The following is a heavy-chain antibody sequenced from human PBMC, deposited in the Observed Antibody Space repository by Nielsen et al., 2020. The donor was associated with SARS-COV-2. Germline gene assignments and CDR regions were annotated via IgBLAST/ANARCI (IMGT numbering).Heavy chain of an antibody. Sequence: GGSLRLSCSASGFTFSSTWMDWVRQAPGQGLVWVSRINPSGSGTAYADSVKGRFTISRDNAKNSLYLQMNSLRAEDTAVYYCASPSNGGVYFSGGSWGYYYFDYWGQGTLVTVSS. J-gene: IGHJ4*02. CDR1: GFTFSSTW. CDR2: INPSGSGT. CDR3: ASPSNGGVYFSGGSWGYYYFDY. V-gene: IGHV3-74*01. D-gene: IGHD2-15*01.